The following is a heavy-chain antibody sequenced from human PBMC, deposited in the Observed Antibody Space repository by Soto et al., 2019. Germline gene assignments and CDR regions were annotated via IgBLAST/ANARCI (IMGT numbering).Heavy chain of an antibody. CDR3: ARDGDYGDFPY. Sequence: QLQLQESGSGLVEPSQTLSLTCAVSGGSISSGAYSWSWIRQPPGKGLEWIGYIYHDGTTFYNPSLKSRVTISLDRSKNQFSLRLNSVTAADTAVYYCARDGDYGDFPYWGQGTLVTVSS. V-gene: IGHV4-30-2*01. J-gene: IGHJ4*02. CDR1: GGSISSGAYS. CDR2: IYHDGTT. D-gene: IGHD4-17*01.